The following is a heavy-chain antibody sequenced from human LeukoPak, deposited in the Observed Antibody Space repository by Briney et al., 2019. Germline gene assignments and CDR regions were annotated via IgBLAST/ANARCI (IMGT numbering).Heavy chain of an antibody. Sequence: PGGSLRLSCAASGFTFSGSAMHWVRQASGKGLEWVGRIRSKANSYATAYAASVKGRFTISRDDSKNTAYLQMNSLKTEDTAVYYCTRQPDPVYSSSWYVSNDYWGQGTLVTVSS. D-gene: IGHD6-13*01. V-gene: IGHV3-73*01. CDR2: IRSKANSYAT. J-gene: IGHJ4*02. CDR1: GFTFSGSA. CDR3: TRQPDPVYSSSWYVSNDY.